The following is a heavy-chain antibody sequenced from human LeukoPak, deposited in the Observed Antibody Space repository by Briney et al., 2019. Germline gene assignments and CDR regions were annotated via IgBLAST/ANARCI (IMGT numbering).Heavy chain of an antibody. CDR3: ARRHQLEWRNDAFDF. CDR2: INTNTGNP. V-gene: IGHV7-4-1*02. D-gene: IGHD2-2*01. J-gene: IGHJ3*01. Sequence: GASVKVSCKASGYTFTSYAMNWVRQAPGQGLEWMGWINTNTGNPTYAQGFTGRFVFSLDTSVSTAYLQISSLKAEDTAVYYCARRHQLEWRNDAFDFWGQGTMVTVSS. CDR1: GYTFTSYA.